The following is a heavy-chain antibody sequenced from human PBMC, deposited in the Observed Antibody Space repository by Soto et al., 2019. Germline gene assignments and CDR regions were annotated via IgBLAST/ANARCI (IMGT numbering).Heavy chain of an antibody. D-gene: IGHD6-13*01. CDR1: GFTFKNYG. CDR3: ARGEITTAGTFEF. V-gene: IGHV3-23*01. CDR2: ISGSGNNR. Sequence: GGSLRLSCAASGFTFKNYGMSWVRQAPGKGLEWVSVISGSGNNRYYADSVTGRFTISRDNSKNTAYLQMNSLRAADTAVYYCARGEITTAGTFEFWGQGTLVTVSS. J-gene: IGHJ4*02.